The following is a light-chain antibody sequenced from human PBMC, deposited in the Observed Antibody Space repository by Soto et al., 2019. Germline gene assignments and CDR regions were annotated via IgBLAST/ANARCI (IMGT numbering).Light chain of an antibody. J-gene: IGLJ3*02. Sequence: QSVLTQPPSVSGAPGQTITISCTGSRSNVGANYDVHWYQVLPGAGPRLLIYKNNNRPSGVPDRFSGSKSGTSASLAITGRRAEDEADYYCQSYDTILSGPLFGGGTKLTVL. CDR1: RSNVGANYD. V-gene: IGLV1-40*01. CDR2: KNN. CDR3: QSYDTILSGPL.